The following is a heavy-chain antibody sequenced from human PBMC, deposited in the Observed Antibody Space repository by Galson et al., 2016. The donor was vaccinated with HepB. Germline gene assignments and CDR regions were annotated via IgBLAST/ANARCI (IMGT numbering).Heavy chain of an antibody. Sequence: SVKVSCKVSGHIFTELSMHWVRQAPGEGLEWMGGFDGEDGETIYAQKFQGRVTMTEDTSTDTAYMEVSSLRSDDTAVYYCTAYSDSSVSTDYWGQGTLVTVSS. J-gene: IGHJ4*02. CDR3: TAYSDSSVSTDY. V-gene: IGHV1-24*01. CDR2: FDGEDGET. D-gene: IGHD3-22*01. CDR1: GHIFTELS.